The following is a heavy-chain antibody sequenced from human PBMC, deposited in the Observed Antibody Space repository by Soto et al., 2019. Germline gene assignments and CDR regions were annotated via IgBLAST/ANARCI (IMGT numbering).Heavy chain of an antibody. CDR3: APQGGVSGNYVGYFDS. CDR1: GYSISSGYY. D-gene: IGHD3-10*01. CDR2: IYHNGRT. J-gene: IGHJ4*02. Sequence: PSETLSLTCAVSGYSISSGYYWGWIRQPPGKGLEWIGTIYHNGRTYYNPSLKSRVTVSLDMSKNQFSLRLTSVTAADTAIYYCAPQGGVSGNYVGYFDSWGQGNLVTVSS. V-gene: IGHV4-38-2*01.